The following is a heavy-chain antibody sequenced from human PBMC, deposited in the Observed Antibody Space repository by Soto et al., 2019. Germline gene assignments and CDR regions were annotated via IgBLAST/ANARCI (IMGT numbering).Heavy chain of an antibody. V-gene: IGHV4-39*01. Sequence: SETLSLTCTVSGGSISTSTYFWGWIRQPPGRGLEWIGSFYYSGSTYHSPSLKSRVTISVDTSKNQFSLKLNSATAADAAVYYCARHAANSWFWSYWGQGTLVTVSS. CDR1: GGSISTSTYF. D-gene: IGHD6-13*01. CDR3: ARHAANSWFWSY. CDR2: FYYSGST. J-gene: IGHJ4*02.